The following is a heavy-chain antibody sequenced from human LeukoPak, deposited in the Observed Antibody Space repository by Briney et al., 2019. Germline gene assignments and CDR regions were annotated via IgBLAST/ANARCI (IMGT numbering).Heavy chain of an antibody. CDR1: GFTFSSYS. CDR3: ARDTLQGYCSSTSCQKAGYYYYYMDV. J-gene: IGHJ6*03. CDR2: ISSSSSYI. V-gene: IGHV3-21*01. D-gene: IGHD2-2*01. Sequence: GGSLRLSCAASGFTFSSYSMNWVRQAPGKGLEWVSSISSSSSYIYYADSVKGRFTISRDNAKNSLYLQMNSLRAEDTAVYYCARDTLQGYCSSTSCQKAGYYYYYMDVWGKGTTVTVSS.